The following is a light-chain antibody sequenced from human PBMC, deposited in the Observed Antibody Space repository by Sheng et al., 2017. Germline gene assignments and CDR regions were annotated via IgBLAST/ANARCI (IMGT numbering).Light chain of an antibody. CDR3: QHYVTFPRI. J-gene: IGKJ4*01. CDR2: VAS. Sequence: DIQLTQSPSSLSASVGDTVTITCRASQGVGTWLAWFQQKPGKAPKSLIYVASSLQSGVPSRFSGSGSGTYFTLTINNLQPEDFATYYCQHYVTFPRIFGGGTKVEIK. CDR1: QGVGTW. V-gene: IGKV1D-16*01.